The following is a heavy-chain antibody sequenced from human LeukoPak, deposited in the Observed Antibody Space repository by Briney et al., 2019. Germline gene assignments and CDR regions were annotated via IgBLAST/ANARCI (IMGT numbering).Heavy chain of an antibody. V-gene: IGHV3-23*01. D-gene: IGHD1-14*01. CDR2: ISGSGFST. Sequence: GRCLRLSCAASRLTLNRFDVSWVRQAPGRGLEWGSAISGSGFSTYYADSVMGRFTISRDNSKNTLYLQMNSLRAEDTAVYYCAKDTNQYRNFDYWGQGTMVTVSS. J-gene: IGHJ4*01. CDR3: AKDTNQYRNFDY. CDR1: RLTLNRFD.